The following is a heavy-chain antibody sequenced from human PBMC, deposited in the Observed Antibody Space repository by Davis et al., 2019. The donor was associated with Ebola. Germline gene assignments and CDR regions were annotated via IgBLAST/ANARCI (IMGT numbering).Heavy chain of an antibody. CDR3: AKGDWNDVMWGAFDI. D-gene: IGHD1-1*01. Sequence: GESLKISCAASGFTFSSYAMHWVRQAPGKGLEYVSAISSNGGSTYYANSVKGRFTISRDNSKNTLYLQMNSLRAEDTAVYCCAKGDWNDVMWGAFDIWGQGTMVTVSS. CDR2: ISSNGGST. CDR1: GFTFSSYA. J-gene: IGHJ3*02. V-gene: IGHV3-64*01.